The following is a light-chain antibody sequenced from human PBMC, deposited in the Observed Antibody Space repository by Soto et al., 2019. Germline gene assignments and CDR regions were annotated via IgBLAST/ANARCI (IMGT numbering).Light chain of an antibody. CDR2: AIS. V-gene: IGLV2-14*03. CDR1: SSDVGGYNY. Sequence: QSVLTQPASVSGSPGQSITISCTGTSSDVGGYNYVSWYQHHPGKAPRLMTYAISNRPSGVSSRFSGSKSGNTASLTISGLQAEDEADYYCSSYTSSSTGVFGGGTKVTVL. J-gene: IGLJ3*02. CDR3: SSYTSSSTGV.